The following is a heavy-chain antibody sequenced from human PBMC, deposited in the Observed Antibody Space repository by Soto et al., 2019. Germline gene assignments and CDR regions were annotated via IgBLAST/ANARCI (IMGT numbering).Heavy chain of an antibody. J-gene: IGHJ4*01. Sequence: PGGSLRLSCAASGFTFDGYGMSWVRQAPGKGPEWVSGINWNGASTGYADSVKGRFTISRDNAKNSLYLQMNSLRAEDTALYFCARGFSGYDFGLYFDFWGQGTLVTVSS. CDR2: INWNGAST. CDR3: ARGFSGYDFGLYFDF. D-gene: IGHD5-12*01. CDR1: GFTFDGYG. V-gene: IGHV3-20*04.